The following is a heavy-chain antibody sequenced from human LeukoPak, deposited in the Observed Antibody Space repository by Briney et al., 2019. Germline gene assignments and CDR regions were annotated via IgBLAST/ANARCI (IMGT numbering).Heavy chain of an antibody. Sequence: GRSLRLSCAASGFTFSSYSMNWVRQAPGKGLEWVSSISSSSSYIYYADSVKGRFTISRDNAKNSLNLQMNSLRAEDTAVYYCATSSNAPGNHWGQGTLVTVSS. J-gene: IGHJ5*02. CDR3: ATSSNAPGNH. CDR1: GFTFSSYS. D-gene: IGHD2-2*01. CDR2: ISSSSSYI. V-gene: IGHV3-21*01.